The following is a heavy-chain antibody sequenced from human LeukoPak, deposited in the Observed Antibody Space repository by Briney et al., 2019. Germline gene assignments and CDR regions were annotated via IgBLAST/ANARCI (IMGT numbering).Heavy chain of an antibody. J-gene: IGHJ4*02. V-gene: IGHV4-38-2*02. CDR3: ARHTPGGGSLFDY. D-gene: IGHD1-26*01. CDR2: IYHSGST. CDR1: GYSISSGYY. Sequence: PSETLSLTCTVSGYSISSGYYWGWIRQPPGKGLEWIGSIYHSGSTYYNPSLKSRVTISVDTSKNQFSLKLSSVTAADTAVYYCARHTPGGGSLFDYWGQGTLVTVSS.